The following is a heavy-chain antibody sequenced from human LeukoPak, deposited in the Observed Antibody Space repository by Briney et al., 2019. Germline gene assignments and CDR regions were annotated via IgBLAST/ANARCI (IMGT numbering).Heavy chain of an antibody. V-gene: IGHV3-48*02. CDR3: ARDWSRPGYCSSTSCYAGGDY. CDR1: GFTFSSYE. Sequence: GGSLRLSCAASGFTFSSYEMNWVRRAPGKGLEWVSYISSSSSTIYYADSVKGRFTISRDNAKNSLYLQMNSLRDEDTAVYYCARDWSRPGYCSSTSCYAGGDYWGQGTLVTVSS. D-gene: IGHD2-2*01. J-gene: IGHJ4*02. CDR2: ISSSSSTI.